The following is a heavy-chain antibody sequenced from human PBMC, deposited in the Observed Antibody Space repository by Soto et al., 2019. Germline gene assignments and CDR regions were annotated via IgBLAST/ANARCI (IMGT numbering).Heavy chain of an antibody. CDR2: IYWDDSK. J-gene: IGHJ2*01. D-gene: IGHD6-13*01. CDR3: DHRIAAGINWYFDL. CDR1: GFSLSTGGVG. V-gene: IGHV2-5*02. Sequence: QITLKESGPTLVKPTQTLTLTCAFSGFSLSTGGVGVGWIRQPPGKALEWLALIYWDDSKHYSPSLNSRLTITKHTSKSKVVLSTTNMERVDTATYYCDHRIAAGINWYFDLWGRGTLVTLSS.